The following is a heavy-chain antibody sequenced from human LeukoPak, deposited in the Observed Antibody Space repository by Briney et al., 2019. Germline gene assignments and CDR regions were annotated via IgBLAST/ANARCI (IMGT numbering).Heavy chain of an antibody. V-gene: IGHV3-23*01. CDR3: AKDPIVATTRDFDY. D-gene: IGHD5-12*01. CDR2: ISESGSGT. Sequence: GGSLRLSCAVSGLTFSRYAMSWVRQAPGKGLEWVSAISESGSGTYYADSVKGRFTISRDNSKNTLYLQMNSLRAEDTAVYYCAKDPIVATTRDFDYWGQGTLVTVSS. J-gene: IGHJ4*02. CDR1: GLTFSRYA.